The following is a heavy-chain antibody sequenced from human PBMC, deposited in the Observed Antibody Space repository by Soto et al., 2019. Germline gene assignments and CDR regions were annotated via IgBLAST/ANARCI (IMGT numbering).Heavy chain of an antibody. D-gene: IGHD2-2*01. J-gene: IGHJ4*02. CDR1: GGSVSSGSYY. CDR3: ARLSEAMTSFDY. V-gene: IGHV4-61*01. Sequence: SSETLSLTCTVSGGSVSSGSYYWSWVRQPPGKGLEWIGYIYYSGSTNYNPSLKSRVTISVDTSKNQFSLKLSSVTAADTAVYYCARLSEAMTSFDYWGQGTLVTVSS. CDR2: IYYSGST.